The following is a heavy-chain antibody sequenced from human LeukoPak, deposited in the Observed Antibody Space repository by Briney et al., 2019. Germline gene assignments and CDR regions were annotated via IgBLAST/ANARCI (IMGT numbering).Heavy chain of an antibody. V-gene: IGHV3-23*01. Sequence: GGSLRLSCAASGFTFSSYAMSWVRQAPGKGLEWVSAISGSGGSTYYADSVKGRFTISRDNSKNTLYLQMNSLRAEDTAVYYCAKRYCSGGSCSHFDYWGQGTLVTASS. CDR1: GFTFSSYA. D-gene: IGHD2-15*01. CDR2: ISGSGGST. J-gene: IGHJ4*02. CDR3: AKRYCSGGSCSHFDY.